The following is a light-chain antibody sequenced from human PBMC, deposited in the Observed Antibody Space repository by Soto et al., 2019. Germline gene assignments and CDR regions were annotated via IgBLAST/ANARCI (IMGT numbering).Light chain of an antibody. CDR1: SSDVGGYNY. CDR2: GVI. J-gene: IGLJ3*02. CDR3: TSYTNSDTWV. V-gene: IGLV2-14*01. Sequence: QSVLTQPASVSGSPGQSITISCAGSSSDVGGYNYVSWYQQHPDKAPKLMIYGVINRPSGVSNRFSGSKSGNTASLTISGLQAEDEADYYCTSYTNSDTWVFGGGTKVTVL.